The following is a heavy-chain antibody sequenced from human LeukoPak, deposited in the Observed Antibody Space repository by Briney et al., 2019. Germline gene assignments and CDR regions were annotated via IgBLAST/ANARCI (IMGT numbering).Heavy chain of an antibody. J-gene: IGHJ3*02. Sequence: GGSLRLSCAASGFTVSSNYMSWVRQAPGKGLEWVSSISSSSSYIYYADSVKGRFTISRDNAKNSLYLQMNSLRAEDTAVYYCARVLTVGATTDAFDIWGQGTMVTVSS. CDR3: ARVLTVGATTDAFDI. V-gene: IGHV3-21*01. D-gene: IGHD1-26*01. CDR1: GFTVSSNY. CDR2: ISSSSSYI.